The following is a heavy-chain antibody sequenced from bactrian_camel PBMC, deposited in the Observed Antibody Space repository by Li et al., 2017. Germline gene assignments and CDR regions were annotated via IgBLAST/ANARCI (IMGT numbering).Heavy chain of an antibody. CDR2: IYVASSAS. D-gene: IGHD1*01. V-gene: IGHV3-2*01. CDR1: GYNGRREC. Sequence: HVQLVESGGGSVQAGGSLRLSCVATGYNGRRECVGWFRQAPGKEREPVATIYVASSASDYHDSVKGRFSISRDDARNTPYLQMDSLKTEDTAVYYCATGSTAKIGRYTPAGQGTQVTVS. J-gene: IGHJ4*01.